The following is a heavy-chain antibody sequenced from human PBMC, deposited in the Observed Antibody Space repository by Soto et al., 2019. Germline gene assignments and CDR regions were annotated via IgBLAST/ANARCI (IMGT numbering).Heavy chain of an antibody. Sequence: GESLKISCKGSGYSFTSYWISWVRQMPGKGLEWMGRIDPSDSCTNYSPSFQGHVTISADKSISTAYLQWSSLKASDTAMYYCASRIAVAGRGYGMDVWGQGTTVTVSS. J-gene: IGHJ6*02. CDR3: ASRIAVAGRGYGMDV. V-gene: IGHV5-10-1*01. CDR1: GYSFTSYW. D-gene: IGHD6-19*01. CDR2: IDPSDSCT.